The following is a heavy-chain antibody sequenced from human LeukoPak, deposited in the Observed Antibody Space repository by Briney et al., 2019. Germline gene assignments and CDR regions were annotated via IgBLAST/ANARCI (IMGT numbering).Heavy chain of an antibody. J-gene: IGHJ4*02. CDR3: ARDYDGSSWYDY. D-gene: IGHD6-13*01. CDR2: ISYDENNK. CDR1: GFTFSNYA. V-gene: IGHV3-30*04. Sequence: GGSLRLSCAASGFTFSNYAMHWVRQAPGKGLEWVAVISYDENNKYYADSVKGRFTISRDNAKNSLYLQMNSLRAEDTAVYYCARDYDGSSWYDYWGQGTLVTVSS.